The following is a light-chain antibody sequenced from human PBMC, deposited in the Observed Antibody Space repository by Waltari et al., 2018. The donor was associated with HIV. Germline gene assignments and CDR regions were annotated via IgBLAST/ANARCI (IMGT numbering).Light chain of an antibody. J-gene: IGLJ3*02. CDR2: DNN. CDR1: RSHIWNIY. V-gene: IGLV1-51*01. Sequence: QSVLTHPLSVSAAPGQKVTISCSARRSHIWNIYLPFYQQLPGTAPKPLIYDNNKRPSGIPDRFSGSKSGTSATLGITGLQTGDEADYYCGTWDSSLSAGVFGGGTKLTVL. CDR3: GTWDSSLSAGV.